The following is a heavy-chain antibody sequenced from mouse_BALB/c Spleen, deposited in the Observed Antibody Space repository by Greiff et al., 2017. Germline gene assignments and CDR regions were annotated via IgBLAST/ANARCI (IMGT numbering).Heavy chain of an antibody. CDR2: INPYNDGT. D-gene: IGHD3-3*01. CDR3: ARQGGREGYFDV. CDR1: GYTFTSYA. J-gene: IGHJ1*01. Sequence: EVQLQQSGPELVKPGASVKMSCKASGYTFTSYAMHWVKQKPGQGLEWIGYINPYNDGTKYKEKFKGKATLTSDKSSSTAYMGLSSLTSEDSAVYCCARQGGREGYFDVWGAGTTVTVSS. V-gene: IGHV1-14*01.